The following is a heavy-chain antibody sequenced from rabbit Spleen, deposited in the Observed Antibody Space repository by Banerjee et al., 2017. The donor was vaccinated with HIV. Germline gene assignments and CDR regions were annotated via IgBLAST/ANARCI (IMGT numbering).Heavy chain of an antibody. J-gene: IGHJ6*01. CDR3: ARDTGSSFSTYGMDL. Sequence: QSLEESGGGLVKPGASLTLTCTASGFSFSSSYWVCWVRQAPGKGLEWIACIYAGSSGSTYYASWAKVRFTISKTSSTTVTLQMTSLTAADTATYFCARDTGSSFSTYGMDLWGPGTLVTVS. CDR2: IYAGSSGST. D-gene: IGHD8-1*01. CDR1: GFSFSSSYW. V-gene: IGHV1S40*01.